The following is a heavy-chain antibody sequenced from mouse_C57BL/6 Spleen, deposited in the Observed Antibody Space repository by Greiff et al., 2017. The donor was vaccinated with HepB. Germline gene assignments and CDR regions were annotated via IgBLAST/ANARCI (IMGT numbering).Heavy chain of an antibody. V-gene: IGHV1-4*01. J-gene: IGHJ1*03. CDR3: ARRVGEWYFDV. CDR1: GYTFTSYT. Sequence: QVQLKESGAELARPGASVKMSCKASGYTFTSYTMHWVKQRPGQGLEWIGYINPSSGYTKYNQKFKDKATLTADKSSSTAYMQLSSLTSEDSAVYYCARRVGEWYFDVWGTGTTVTVSS. D-gene: IGHD1-1*02. CDR2: INPSSGYT.